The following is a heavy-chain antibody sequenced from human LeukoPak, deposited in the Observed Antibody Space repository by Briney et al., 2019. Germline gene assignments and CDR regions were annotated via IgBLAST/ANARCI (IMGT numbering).Heavy chain of an antibody. CDR1: GYTFTGYY. Sequence: ASVKVSCKASGYTFTGYYMHWVRQAPGQGLEWMGWINPNSGGTSYAQQFQGRVTMTRDTSTSTVYMELSSLRSEDTAVYYCAREIGPIQLHLWGSAFDYWGQGTLVTVSS. CDR3: AREIGPIQLHLWGSAFDY. D-gene: IGHD5-24*01. V-gene: IGHV1-2*02. CDR2: INPNSGGT. J-gene: IGHJ4*02.